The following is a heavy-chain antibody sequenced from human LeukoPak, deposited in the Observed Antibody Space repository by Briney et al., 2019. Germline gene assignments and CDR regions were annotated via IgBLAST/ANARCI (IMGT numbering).Heavy chain of an antibody. Sequence: GASVKVSCKASGYTFTGYYMHWVRQAPGQGLEWMGWINPNSGGTNYAQKFQGRVTMTRDTSISTAYMELSRLRSDDTAVYYCARVRGYCSSTSCYSYYYGMDVWGQGTTVTVPS. CDR2: INPNSGGT. CDR1: GYTFTGYY. D-gene: IGHD2-2*02. J-gene: IGHJ6*02. CDR3: ARVRGYCSSTSCYSYYYGMDV. V-gene: IGHV1-2*02.